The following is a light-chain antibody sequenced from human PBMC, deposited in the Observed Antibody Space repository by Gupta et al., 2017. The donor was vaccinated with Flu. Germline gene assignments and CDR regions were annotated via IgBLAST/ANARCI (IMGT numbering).Light chain of an antibody. CDR1: SSDVGSYNL. Sequence: QSALTQPASVSGSPGQSITISCTGTSSDVGSYNLVSWYQHQPGKVPKLMIYEATERPSGVSSRFAGSKSGNTASLTISGLQAEDEADYYCCSYAGGATLLFGGVTKLTVL. CDR3: CSYAGGATLL. CDR2: EAT. V-gene: IGLV2-23*01. J-gene: IGLJ2*01.